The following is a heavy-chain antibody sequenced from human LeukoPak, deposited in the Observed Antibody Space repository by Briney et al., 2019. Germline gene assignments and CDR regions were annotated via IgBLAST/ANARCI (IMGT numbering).Heavy chain of an antibody. Sequence: ETLSLTCTVSGGSISGYYWSWIRQPAGKGLECIGRIYTSGSTNYNPSLKSRVTMSVDTSKNQFSLNLSSVTAADTAVYYCARDSSRTFDYWGQGTLVTVSS. CDR2: IYTSGST. J-gene: IGHJ4*02. V-gene: IGHV4-4*07. CDR3: ARDSSRTFDY. CDR1: GGSISGYY.